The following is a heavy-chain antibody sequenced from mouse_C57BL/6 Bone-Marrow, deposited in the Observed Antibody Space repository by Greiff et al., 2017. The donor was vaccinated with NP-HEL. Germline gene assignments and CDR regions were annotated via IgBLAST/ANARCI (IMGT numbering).Heavy chain of an antibody. CDR3: ARPGYYRYYYAMDY. J-gene: IGHJ4*01. Sequence: QVQLKESGSELRSPGSSVKLSCKDFDSEVFPIAYMSWVRQKPGHGFEWIGGILPSIGRTIYGEKFEDKATLDADTLSNTAYLELNSLTSEDSAIYYCARPGYYRYYYAMDYWGQGTSVTVSS. V-gene: IGHV15-2*01. CDR1: DSEVFPIAY. CDR2: ILPSIGRT. D-gene: IGHD2-3*01.